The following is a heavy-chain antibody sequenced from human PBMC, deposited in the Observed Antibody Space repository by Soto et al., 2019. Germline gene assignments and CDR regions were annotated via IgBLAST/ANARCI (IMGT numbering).Heavy chain of an antibody. J-gene: IGHJ6*02. CDR2: INHSGST. D-gene: IGHD6-13*01. V-gene: IGHV4-34*01. CDR1: GGSFSGYY. Sequence: SATLSLTCAVYGGSFSGYYWSWIRQPPGKGLEWIGEINHSGSTNYNPSLKSRVTISVDTSKNQFSLKLSSVTAADTAVYYCARGQGAAASSYYYYGMDVWGQGTTVTVSS. CDR3: ARGQGAAASSYYYYGMDV.